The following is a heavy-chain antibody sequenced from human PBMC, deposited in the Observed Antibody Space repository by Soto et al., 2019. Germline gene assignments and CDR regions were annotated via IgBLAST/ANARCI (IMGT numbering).Heavy chain of an antibody. D-gene: IGHD3-10*01. Sequence: GGSLRLSCAASGFTFSSYGMHWVRQAPGKGLEWVAVISYDGSNKYYADSVKGRFTISRDNSKNTLYLQMNSLRAEDTAVYYCAKSSDHIWFGELFDYWGQGTLVTVSS. J-gene: IGHJ4*02. CDR2: ISYDGSNK. V-gene: IGHV3-30*18. CDR3: AKSSDHIWFGELFDY. CDR1: GFTFSSYG.